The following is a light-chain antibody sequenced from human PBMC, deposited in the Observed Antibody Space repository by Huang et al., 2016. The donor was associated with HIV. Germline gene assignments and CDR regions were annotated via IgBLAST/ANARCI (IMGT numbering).Light chain of an antibody. V-gene: IGKV3-11*01. Sequence: IVLTQSPATLSWYPGERVTLSCRASQSVVNYIAWYQQHPGQSPKLLIYYTANRATGTPGRFSGSGSGTDFTLTISSLQSEDFAVYYCQQRSSGVTFGGGTKVQVK. CDR3: QQRSSGVT. CDR2: YTA. J-gene: IGKJ4*01. CDR1: QSVVNY.